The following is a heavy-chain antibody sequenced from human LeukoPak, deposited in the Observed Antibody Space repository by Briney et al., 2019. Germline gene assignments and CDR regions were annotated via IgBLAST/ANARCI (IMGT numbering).Heavy chain of an antibody. J-gene: IGHJ4*02. V-gene: IGHV3-23*01. CDR1: GFIFRSYA. D-gene: IGHD6-19*01. CDR3: AKEITNDNGWYADY. Sequence: GGSLRLSCGASGFIFRSYAMSWVRQAPGKGLEWLSGISGGGESTRYADSVKGRFTIFRDNSRNTLYLQMSGLRAEDTAIYYYAKEITNDNGWYADYWGRGTLVTVSS. CDR2: ISGGGEST.